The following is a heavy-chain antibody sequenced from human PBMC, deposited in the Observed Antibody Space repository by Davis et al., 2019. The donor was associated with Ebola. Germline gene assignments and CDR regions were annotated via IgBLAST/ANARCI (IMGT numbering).Heavy chain of an antibody. J-gene: IGHJ6*02. Sequence: ASVKVSCKASGDTFTSYYMHWVRQAPGQGLEWMGIINPSGGSTSYAQKFQGRVTMTRDTSTSTVYMELSSLRSEDTAVYYCAREFRLDYGGYYYYYGMDVWGQGTTVTVSS. CDR1: GDTFTSYY. V-gene: IGHV1-46*01. CDR3: AREFRLDYGGYYYYYGMDV. CDR2: INPSGGST. D-gene: IGHD4-23*01.